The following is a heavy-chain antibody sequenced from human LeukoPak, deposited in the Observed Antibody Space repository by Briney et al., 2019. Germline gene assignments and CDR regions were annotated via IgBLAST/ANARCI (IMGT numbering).Heavy chain of an antibody. J-gene: IGHJ4*02. V-gene: IGHV3-21*01. CDR1: GFTVNAYT. Sequence: GGSLRLSCGASGFTVNAYTMRWVRQVPGKGLEWVSSMSSSRDYVFYADSVKGRFTIFRDDANQSLDLEMSSLRGEDTAIYYCARGLVGAAFYYWGRGTLVTVSS. CDR3: ARGLVGAAFYY. D-gene: IGHD1-26*01. CDR2: MSSSRDYV.